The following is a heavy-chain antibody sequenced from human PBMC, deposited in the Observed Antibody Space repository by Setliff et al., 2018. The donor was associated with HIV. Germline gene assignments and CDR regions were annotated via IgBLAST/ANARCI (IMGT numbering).Heavy chain of an antibody. D-gene: IGHD2-15*01. V-gene: IGHV4-34*01. CDR1: GGSFSGYH. CDR2: IDYRGST. J-gene: IGHJ6*03. Sequence: PSETLSLTCAVYGGSFSGYHWSWIRQSPGKGLEWIGDIDYRGSTNYNPSLQSRVIISAYTSKNQFSLKLSSVTAADTAVYYCARVLTVGDCSAGSCYSRAYYYYHMDVWGKGTAVTVSS. CDR3: ARVLTVGDCSAGSCYSRAYYYYHMDV.